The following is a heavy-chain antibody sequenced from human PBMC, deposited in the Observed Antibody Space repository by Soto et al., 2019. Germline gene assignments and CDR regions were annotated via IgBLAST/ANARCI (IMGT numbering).Heavy chain of an antibody. V-gene: IGHV4-39*01. CDR1: DDSINSDKYY. CDR2: IYYRGNA. D-gene: IGHD3-9*01. Sequence: PSETLSLTCSVSDDSINSDKYYWGWIHQPPGKGLEWIGSIYYRGNAYYNPSLQTRVTISLDKSKSQFSLKLNSVTAADSAVYFCARLEGLATISYYFDFWGPGALVTVSS. CDR3: ARLEGLATISYYFDF. J-gene: IGHJ4*02.